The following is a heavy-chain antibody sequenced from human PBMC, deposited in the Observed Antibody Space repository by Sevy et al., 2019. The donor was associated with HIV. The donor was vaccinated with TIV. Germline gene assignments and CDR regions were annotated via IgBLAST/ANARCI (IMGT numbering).Heavy chain of an antibody. D-gene: IGHD5-18*01. CDR3: ARGEIQLWGSPRDYGMDV. CDR2: ISYDGSNK. CDR1: GFTFSSYA. V-gene: IGHV3-30-3*01. Sequence: GGSLRLSCAASGFTFSSYAMHWVRQAPGKGLEWVAVISYDGSNKYYADSVKGRFTISRDNSKNTLYLQMNSLRAEDTAVYYCARGEIQLWGSPRDYGMDVWGRGTTVTVSS. J-gene: IGHJ6*02.